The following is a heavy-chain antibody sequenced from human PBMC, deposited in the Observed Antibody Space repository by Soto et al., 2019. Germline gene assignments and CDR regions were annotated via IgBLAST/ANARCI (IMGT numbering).Heavy chain of an antibody. V-gene: IGHV4-39*01. CDR3: ATVRGYYSDHEH. J-gene: IGHJ4*02. CDR2: IYYGGSI. CDR1: GASIISNNY. Sequence: QLGLQESGPRLVKPSETLSLTCSVSGASIISNNYWGWIRQTPGKGLQWIGTIYYGGSIYYNPSLVSRVTMAVYTSKNLFSLKLTSVTAEDSAVYFCATVRGYYSDHEHWGQGIQVIVST. D-gene: IGHD3-3*01.